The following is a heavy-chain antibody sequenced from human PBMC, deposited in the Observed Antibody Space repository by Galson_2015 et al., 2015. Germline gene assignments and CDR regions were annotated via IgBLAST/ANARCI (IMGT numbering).Heavy chain of an antibody. CDR3: ARLVKSWYSDY. J-gene: IGHJ4*02. CDR2: ISYDGSNK. V-gene: IGHV3-30-3*01. D-gene: IGHD6-13*01. Sequence: SLRLSCAASGFTFSSYAMHWVRQAPGKGLEWVAVISYDGSNKYYADSVKGRFTISRDNSKNTLYLQMNSLRAEDTAVYYCARLVKSWYSDYWGQGTLVTVSS. CDR1: GFTFSSYA.